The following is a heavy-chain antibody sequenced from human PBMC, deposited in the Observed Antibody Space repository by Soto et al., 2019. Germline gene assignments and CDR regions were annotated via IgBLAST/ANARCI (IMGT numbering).Heavy chain of an antibody. V-gene: IGHV4-34*01. J-gene: IGHJ5*02. D-gene: IGHD3-22*01. Sequence: SETLSLTCAVYGGSFSGYYWSWIRQPPGKGLEWIGEINHSGSTNYNPSLKSRVTISVDTSKNQFSLKLSSVTAADTAVYYCARGLSRARWVIGNWFDPWGQGTLVTVSS. CDR2: INHSGST. CDR3: ARGLSRARWVIGNWFDP. CDR1: GGSFSGYY.